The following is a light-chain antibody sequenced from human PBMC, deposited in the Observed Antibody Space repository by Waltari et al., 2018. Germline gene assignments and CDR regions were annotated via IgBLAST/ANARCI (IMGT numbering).Light chain of an antibody. CDR3: QQYSTFPPT. CDR2: AAS. J-gene: IGKJ4*01. V-gene: IGKV1-16*02. Sequence: DIQMTQSPSSLSPSVGDRVILTCRASQAISTFLAWFQLKPGKAPKSLIYAASTLQTGVSSNVSGSGSVTDFTLTSSSLQPGDCATYYCQQYSTFPPTFGGGTRVEI. CDR1: QAISTF.